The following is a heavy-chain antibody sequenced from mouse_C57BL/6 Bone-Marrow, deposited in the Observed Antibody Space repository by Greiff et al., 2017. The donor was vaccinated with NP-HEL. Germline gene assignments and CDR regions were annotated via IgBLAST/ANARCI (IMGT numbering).Heavy chain of an antibody. J-gene: IGHJ3*01. CDR2: ISYDGSN. D-gene: IGHD2-2*01. V-gene: IGHV3-6*01. Sequence: VQLKQSGPGLVKPSQSLSLTCSVTGYSITSGYYWNWIRQFPGNKLEWMGYISYDGSNNYNPSLKNRISITRDTSKNQFFLKLNSVTTEDTATYYCAREYYGYDAWGQGTLVTVSA. CDR3: AREYYGYDA. CDR1: GYSITSGYY.